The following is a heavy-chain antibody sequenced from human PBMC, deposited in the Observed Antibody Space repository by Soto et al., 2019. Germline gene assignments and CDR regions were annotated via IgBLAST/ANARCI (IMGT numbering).Heavy chain of an antibody. V-gene: IGHV3-23*01. Sequence: GGSLRLSCAASGFTFSSYAMSWVRQAPGKGLEWVSAISGSGGSTYYADSVKGRFTISRDNSKNTLYLQMNSLRAEDTAVYYCAKATAEMYSSGWYGTYYFDYWGQGTLVTVS. CDR2: ISGSGGST. J-gene: IGHJ4*02. CDR1: GFTFSSYA. D-gene: IGHD6-19*01. CDR3: AKATAEMYSSGWYGTYYFDY.